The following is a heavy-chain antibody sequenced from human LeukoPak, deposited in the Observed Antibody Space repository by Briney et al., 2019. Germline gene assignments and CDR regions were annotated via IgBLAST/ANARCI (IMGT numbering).Heavy chain of an antibody. Sequence: PGRSLRLSCAASGFTFSIYGILWVRQAPGKGLEWVALISSDGSNKYYADSVKGRFTISRDNSKNTLFLQMNSLRPEDTAVYYCASAPHHLDDYWGQGTLVTVSS. CDR3: ASAPHHLDDY. CDR1: GFTFSIYG. J-gene: IGHJ4*02. V-gene: IGHV3-30*03. D-gene: IGHD1-1*01. CDR2: ISSDGSNK.